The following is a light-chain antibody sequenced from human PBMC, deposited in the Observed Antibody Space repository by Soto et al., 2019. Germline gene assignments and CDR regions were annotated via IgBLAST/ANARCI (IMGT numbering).Light chain of an antibody. CDR1: QSVSSTY. CDR2: GAS. V-gene: IGKV3-20*01. J-gene: IGKJ1*01. Sequence: EIVLTPSRGTLSLSPCERAALSCSASQSVSSTYLAWYQQKPGQAPRLLIYGASSRATGIPDRFSGSGSGTDFTLTISRLEPEDFAVYYCQQYGSSPRTFGQGTKVDIK. CDR3: QQYGSSPRT.